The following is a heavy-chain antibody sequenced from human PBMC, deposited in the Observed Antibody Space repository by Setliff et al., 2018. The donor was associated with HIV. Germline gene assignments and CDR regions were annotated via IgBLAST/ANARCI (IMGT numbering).Heavy chain of an antibody. D-gene: IGHD1-1*01. CDR2: IYYSGST. Sequence: KASETLSLTCIVSGGSISSSSYYWGWIRQPPGKGLEWIGSIYYSGSTYYNPSLKSRVTISVDTSKNQFSLKLSSVTAADTAVYYRARLKTGPAPVDCWGQGTLVTVSS. CDR1: GGSISSSSYY. J-gene: IGHJ4*02. CDR3: ARLKTGPAPVDC. V-gene: IGHV4-39*01.